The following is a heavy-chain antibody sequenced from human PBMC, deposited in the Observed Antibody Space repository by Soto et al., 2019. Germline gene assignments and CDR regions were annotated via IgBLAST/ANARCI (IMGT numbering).Heavy chain of an antibody. CDR1: GFSLSNYW. V-gene: IGHV3-7*05. Sequence: VQLVESGGGLVRPGESLRLTCVASGFSLSNYWMTWVRQVPGKGLEWVANVKRDESRKSYLDSVRGRFTVSRDNARNSLYLQMDSLRAEDTALYYCARDVSPGDSTLYLDAFDIWGQGTMVTVSS. D-gene: IGHD5-18*01. CDR2: VKRDESRK. J-gene: IGHJ3*02. CDR3: ARDVSPGDSTLYLDAFDI.